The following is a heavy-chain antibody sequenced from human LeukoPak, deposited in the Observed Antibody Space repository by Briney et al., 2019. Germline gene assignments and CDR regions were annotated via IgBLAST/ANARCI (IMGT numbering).Heavy chain of an antibody. D-gene: IGHD2-2*01. V-gene: IGHV3-33*01. Sequence: GGSLRLSCEASGFTFSTYGMHWVRQAPGKGLEWVAVIWYDGSNKNYADSVKGRFTISRDNAKNSLFLHMNSLRAEDTAVYYCARDLAIVVVPDAIGFWGQGALVTVSS. CDR1: GFTFSTYG. CDR3: ARDLAIVVVPDAIGF. CDR2: IWYDGSNK. J-gene: IGHJ4*02.